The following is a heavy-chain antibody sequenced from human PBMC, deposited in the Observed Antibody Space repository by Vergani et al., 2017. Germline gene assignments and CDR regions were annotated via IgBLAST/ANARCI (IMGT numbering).Heavy chain of an antibody. CDR1: GGSISSSSYY. D-gene: IGHD6-13*01. J-gene: IGHJ4*02. CDR3: ASRPTGLGHGSTSGFDY. Sequence: QLQLQESGPGLVKPSETLSLTCTVSGGSISSSSYYWGWIRQPPGKGLEWIGSIYYSGSTYYNPSLKSRVTISVDTSKNQFSLKLSSVTAADTAVYYCASRPTGLGHGSTSGFDYWGQGTLVTVSS. CDR2: IYYSGST. V-gene: IGHV4-39*07.